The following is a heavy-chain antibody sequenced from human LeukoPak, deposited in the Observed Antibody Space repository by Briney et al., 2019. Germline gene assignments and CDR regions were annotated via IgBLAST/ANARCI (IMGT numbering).Heavy chain of an antibody. J-gene: IGHJ4*02. D-gene: IGHD6-13*01. V-gene: IGHV3-7*03. CDR2: IKQDGSEK. CDR1: GFTLSSYW. Sequence: GGSLRLSCAASGFTLSSYWMSWVRQAPGKGLEWVANIKQDGSEKYYVDSVKGRFTISRDNAKNSLYLRMNSLRAEDTAVYYCAREGIAAPFDYWGQGTLVTVSS. CDR3: AREGIAAPFDY.